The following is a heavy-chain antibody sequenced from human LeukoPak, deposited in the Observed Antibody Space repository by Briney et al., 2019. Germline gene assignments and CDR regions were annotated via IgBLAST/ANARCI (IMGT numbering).Heavy chain of an antibody. CDR2: INPNSGGT. CDR3: ARANLDSGWYVYYFDY. V-gene: IGHV1-2*02. J-gene: IGHJ4*02. CDR1: GYTFTGYY. D-gene: IGHD6-19*01. Sequence: ASVKVPCKASGYTFTGYYMHWVRQAPGQGLEWMGWINPNSGGTNYAQKFQGRVTMTRDTSISTAYMELSRLRSDDTAVYYCARANLDSGWYVYYFDYWGQGTLVTVSS.